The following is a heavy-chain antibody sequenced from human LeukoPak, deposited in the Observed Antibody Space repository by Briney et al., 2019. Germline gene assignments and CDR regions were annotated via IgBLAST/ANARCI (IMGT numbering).Heavy chain of an antibody. Sequence: GGSLRLSCAASGFTFSSYAMSWVRQAPGKGLEWVSAISGSGGSTYYADSVKGRFTISRDNSKNTLYLQMNSLRAEDTAAYYCARGYCSGGSCPYYYYYGMDVWGQGTTVTASS. CDR1: GFTFSSYA. CDR2: ISGSGGST. D-gene: IGHD2-15*01. V-gene: IGHV3-23*01. CDR3: ARGYCSGGSCPYYYYYGMDV. J-gene: IGHJ6*02.